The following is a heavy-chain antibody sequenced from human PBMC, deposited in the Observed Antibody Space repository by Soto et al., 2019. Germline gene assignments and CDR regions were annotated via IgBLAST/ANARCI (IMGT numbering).Heavy chain of an antibody. CDR1: GGSVSSGSYY. CDR2: IYYSGST. Sequence: QVQLQESGPGLVKPSETLSLTCTVSGGSVSSGSYYWSWIRQPPGKGLEWIGYIYYSGSTNYNPSLQRRVTISVDTSKNQFSLKLSYVTAADTAVYYCARRNDYGEPFDYWGQGTLVTVSS. V-gene: IGHV4-61*01. J-gene: IGHJ4*02. D-gene: IGHD4-17*01. CDR3: ARRNDYGEPFDY.